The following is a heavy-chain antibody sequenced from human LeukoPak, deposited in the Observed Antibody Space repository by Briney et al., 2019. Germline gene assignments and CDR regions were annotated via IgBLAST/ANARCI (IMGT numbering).Heavy chain of an antibody. Sequence: ASVKVSCKASGYTFTSYGIRWVRQAPGQGLEWMGWISAYNGNTNYAQKLQGRVTMTTDTSTSTAYMELRSLRSDDTAVYYCARDLPTITPRRITMYYFDYWGQGTLVTVSS. CDR1: GYTFTSYG. J-gene: IGHJ4*02. D-gene: IGHD3-10*02. CDR2: ISAYNGNT. CDR3: ARDLPTITPRRITMYYFDY. V-gene: IGHV1-18*01.